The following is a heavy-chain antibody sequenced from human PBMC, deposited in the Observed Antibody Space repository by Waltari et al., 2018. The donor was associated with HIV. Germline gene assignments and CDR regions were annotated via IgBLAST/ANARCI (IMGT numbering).Heavy chain of an antibody. J-gene: IGHJ1*01. D-gene: IGHD3-22*01. CDR2: ISGSVSTI. CDR3: ARYYYDRGPGAEYFQH. V-gene: IGHV3-11*01. Sequence: QVQLVESGGGLVKPGGSLRLSCAASGFTFSDYYMGWFRQAPGKGLEWVSYISGSVSTIDYADSVKGRFTISRDNAKNSLYLQMNSLRAEDTAVYYCARYYYDRGPGAEYFQHWGQGTLVTVSS. CDR1: GFTFSDYY.